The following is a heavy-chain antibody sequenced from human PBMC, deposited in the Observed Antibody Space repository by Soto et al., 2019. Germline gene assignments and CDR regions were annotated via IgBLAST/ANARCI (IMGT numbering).Heavy chain of an antibody. J-gene: IGHJ3*02. CDR3: AAGYTTGPDAFDI. CDR2: IFPGDSDT. V-gene: IGHV5-51*01. Sequence: ESLKISCKGSGYNFANYWIGWVRQMPGKGLEWMGMIFPGDSDTKNSPSLQGQITMSVDKSDSSAYLQWRSLKASDTAMYYCAAGYTTGPDAFDIWGQGTMVTVSS. CDR1: GYNFANYW. D-gene: IGHD6-13*01.